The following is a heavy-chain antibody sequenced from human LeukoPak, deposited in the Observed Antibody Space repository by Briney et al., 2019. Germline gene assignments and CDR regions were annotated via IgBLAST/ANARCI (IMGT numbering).Heavy chain of an antibody. CDR2: INPNSGGT. V-gene: IGHV1-2*02. Sequence: ASVKVSCKASGYTFAGYYMHWVRQAPGQGLEWMGWINPNSGGTNYAQKFQGGVTMTRDTSISTAYMELSRLRSDDTAVYYCARGVAVAGRIYYFDYWGQGTLVTVSS. CDR1: GYTFAGYY. D-gene: IGHD6-19*01. CDR3: ARGVAVAGRIYYFDY. J-gene: IGHJ4*02.